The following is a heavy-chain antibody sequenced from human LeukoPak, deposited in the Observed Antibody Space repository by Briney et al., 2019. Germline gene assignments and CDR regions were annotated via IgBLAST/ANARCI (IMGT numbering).Heavy chain of an antibody. V-gene: IGHV1-8*01. Sequence: XXSXYXFXSYDXNWVRQATGQGLEWMGWXNPNSGNTGYAQKFQGRVTMTRNTSISTAYMELSSLRSEDTAVYYCARAPYPFWSGYYVHFDYWGQGTLVTVSS. J-gene: IGHJ4*02. CDR1: XYXFXSYD. CDR3: ARAPYPFWSGYYVHFDY. CDR2: XNPNSGNT. D-gene: IGHD3-3*01.